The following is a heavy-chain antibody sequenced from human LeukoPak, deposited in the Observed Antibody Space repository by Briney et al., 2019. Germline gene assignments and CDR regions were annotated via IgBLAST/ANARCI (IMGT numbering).Heavy chain of an antibody. D-gene: IGHD1-26*01. CDR3: ARDKTVGATHFDF. CDR1: GFTFSSYG. V-gene: IGHV3-48*04. Sequence: GGTLRLSCAASGFTFSSYGMSWVRQAPGKGLEWVSYISSSGGNIKYADSVKGRFTISRDNAKNLVYLQMNSLRVEDTAVYYCARDKTVGATHFDFWGQGTLVTVSS. CDR2: ISSSGGNI. J-gene: IGHJ4*02.